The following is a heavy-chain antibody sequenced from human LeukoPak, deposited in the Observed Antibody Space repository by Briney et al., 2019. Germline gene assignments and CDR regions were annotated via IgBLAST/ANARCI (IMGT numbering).Heavy chain of an antibody. D-gene: IGHD1-26*01. J-gene: IGHJ4*02. Sequence: GGSLRLSCAASGFTFSSYAMSWVRQAPGKGLEWVSGINWNGGSTGYADSVKGRFTISRDNAKNSLYLQMNSLRAEDTALYYCARRGGSRYYFDYWGQGTLVTVSS. CDR2: INWNGGST. CDR3: ARRGGSRYYFDY. CDR1: GFTFSSYA. V-gene: IGHV3-20*04.